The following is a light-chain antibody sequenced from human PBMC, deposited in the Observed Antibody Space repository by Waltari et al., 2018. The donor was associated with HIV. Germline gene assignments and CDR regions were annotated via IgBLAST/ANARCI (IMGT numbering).Light chain of an antibody. CDR1: QGISTY. CDR2: AAS. Sequence: DIQLTQSPSFLSASVGDRVTITCRASQGISTYLAWYQQKPGKAPNLLIYAASTLQSGVPSRFSGSGSGTEFTLTISSLQPEDFVTYYCQQLNSFPTFGQGTRLEI. V-gene: IGKV1-9*01. J-gene: IGKJ5*01. CDR3: QQLNSFPT.